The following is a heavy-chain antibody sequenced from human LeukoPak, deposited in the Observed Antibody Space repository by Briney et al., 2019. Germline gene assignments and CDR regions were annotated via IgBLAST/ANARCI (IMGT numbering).Heavy chain of an antibody. D-gene: IGHD3-3*01. Sequence: SQTLSLTCTVSGGSLSSGGYYWSWIRQHPGKGLEWIGYIYYSGSTYYNPSLKSRVTISVDTSKNQFSLKLSSVTAADTAVYYCASFTSGYNDKYFDYWGQGTLVTVSS. CDR3: ASFTSGYNDKYFDY. CDR1: GGSLSSGGYY. J-gene: IGHJ4*02. CDR2: IYYSGST. V-gene: IGHV4-31*03.